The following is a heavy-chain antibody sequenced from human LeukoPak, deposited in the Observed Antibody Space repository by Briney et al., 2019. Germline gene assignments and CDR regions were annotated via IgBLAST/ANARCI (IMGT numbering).Heavy chain of an antibody. D-gene: IGHD6-19*01. CDR1: GGTFSIYA. CDR2: IIPIFGTA. CDR3: ASPRTSGWYYFDY. V-gene: IGHV1-69*13. Sequence: SVSLSCTASGGTFSIYAISWVRQAPGQGLEWMGGIIPIFGTANYAQKFQGSVTITADESTSTAYMELSRLRSEDTAVYYCASPRTSGWYYFDYWGQGTLVTVSS. J-gene: IGHJ4*02.